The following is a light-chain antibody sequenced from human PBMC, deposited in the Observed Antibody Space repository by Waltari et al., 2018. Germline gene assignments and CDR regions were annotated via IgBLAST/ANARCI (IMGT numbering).Light chain of an antibody. CDR2: EVS. V-gene: IGLV2-14*01. CDR1: SSDVGGYNY. J-gene: IGLJ2*01. Sequence: QSALTQPASVSGSPGQSITISCTGTSSDVGGYNYVSWYQQHPGKAPKLMIYEVSNRPSGVSNPFSGSKSGNTASLTISVLQAEDEADYYCSSYTSSSTLVFGGGTKLTVL. CDR3: SSYTSSSTLV.